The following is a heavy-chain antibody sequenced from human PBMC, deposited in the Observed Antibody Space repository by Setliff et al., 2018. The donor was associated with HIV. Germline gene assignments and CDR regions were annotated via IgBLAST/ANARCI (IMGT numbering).Heavy chain of an antibody. D-gene: IGHD6-19*01. J-gene: IGHJ6*03. Sequence: PSETLSLTCTVSGGSISSSSYYWGWIRQPPGKGLEWIGSIYYSGSTYYNPSLKSRVTISVDTSKNQFSLKLSSVTAADTAVYYCARPYSYSSGWYFPWRDYYYMDVWGKGTTVTAP. CDR3: ARPYSYSSGWYFPWRDYYYMDV. V-gene: IGHV4-39*01. CDR2: IYYSGST. CDR1: GGSISSSSYY.